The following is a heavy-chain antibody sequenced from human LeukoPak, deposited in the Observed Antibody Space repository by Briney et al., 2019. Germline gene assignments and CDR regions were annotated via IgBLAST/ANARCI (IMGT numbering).Heavy chain of an antibody. CDR3: AREYYYGSGNYYNRIDY. V-gene: IGHV1-69*05. CDR1: GGTFSNYA. CDR2: IIPIFRTA. J-gene: IGHJ4*02. D-gene: IGHD3-10*01. Sequence: SVKVSFKASGGTFSNYAIIWVRQAPGQGLEWMGGIIPIFRTANYAQKFQGRVTMTRDTSISTAYMVLNRLRSDDTAVYYCAREYYYGSGNYYNRIDYWGQGTLVTVSS.